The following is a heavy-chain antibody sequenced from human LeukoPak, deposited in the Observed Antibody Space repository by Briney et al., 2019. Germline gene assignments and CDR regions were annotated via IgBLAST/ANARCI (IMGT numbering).Heavy chain of an antibody. Sequence: GGSLRLSCVASELYNMNWVRQAPGKGLEWVSYINIGSDIIYYAKSVKGRFTISRDNAKKSLYLQMNSLRAEDTAVYYCAKDGPFHDILTGYYKAPYYFDYWGQGTLVTVSS. V-gene: IGHV3-48*04. D-gene: IGHD3-9*01. CDR2: INIGSDII. CDR3: AKDGPFHDILTGYYKAPYYFDY. J-gene: IGHJ4*02. CDR1: ELYN.